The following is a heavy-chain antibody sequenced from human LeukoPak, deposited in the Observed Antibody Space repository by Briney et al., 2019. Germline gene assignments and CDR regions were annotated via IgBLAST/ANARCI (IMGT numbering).Heavy chain of an antibody. J-gene: IGHJ3*01. CDR2: MKKNGSEK. CDR1: GFTFSNYW. CDR3: TRDEF. V-gene: IGHV3-7*05. Sequence: GGSLRLSCAGSGFTFSNYWMSWVRQAPGKGLEWVANMKKNGSEKYYVDSVKGRFTISRDNAKNSLYLQMDSLRAEDTAVYYCTRDEFWGQGTMVTVSS.